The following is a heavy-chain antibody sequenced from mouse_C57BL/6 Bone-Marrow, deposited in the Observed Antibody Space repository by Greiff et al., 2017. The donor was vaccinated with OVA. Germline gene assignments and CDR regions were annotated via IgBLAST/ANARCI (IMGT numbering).Heavy chain of an antibody. D-gene: IGHD1-1*01. CDR2: ISDGGSYT. Sequence: EVKLMESGGGLVKPGGSLKLSCAASGFTFSSYAMSWVRQTPEKRLEWVATISDGGSYTYYPDNVKGRFTISRDNAKNNLYLQMSHLKSEDTAMYYCAREEGLAIYYYGRAWFAYWGQGTLVTVSA. J-gene: IGHJ3*01. V-gene: IGHV5-4*01. CDR1: GFTFSSYA. CDR3: AREEGLAIYYYGRAWFAY.